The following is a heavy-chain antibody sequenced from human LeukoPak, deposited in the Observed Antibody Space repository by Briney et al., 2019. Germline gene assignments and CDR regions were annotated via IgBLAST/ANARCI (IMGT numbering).Heavy chain of an antibody. V-gene: IGHV4-39*07. CDR3: ARDLSAYFFDF. J-gene: IGHJ4*02. D-gene: IGHD6-19*01. CDR1: GGSVTNSPDF. CDR2: VYYRGIT. Sequence: PSETLSLTCTVSGGSVTNSPDFWAWIRQPPGKGLEWIGTVYYRGITYHNPSLKSRVRMSVDTSKNQFSLEMTSVTAADTAVYYCARDLSAYFFDFWGQGTLVTVSS.